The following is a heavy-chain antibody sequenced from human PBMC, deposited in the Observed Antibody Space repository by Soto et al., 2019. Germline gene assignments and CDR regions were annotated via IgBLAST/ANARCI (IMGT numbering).Heavy chain of an antibody. CDR1: GGSISSSSYY. V-gene: IGHV4-39*01. Sequence: SETLSLTCTVSGGSISSSSYYWGWIRQPPGKGLEWIGSIYYSGSTYYNPSLKSRVTISVDTSKNQFSLKLSSVTAADTAVYYCARQGPYCSSTSCYGGGGYGMDVWGQGTTVTVSS. CDR3: ARQGPYCSSTSCYGGGGYGMDV. D-gene: IGHD2-2*01. CDR2: IYYSGST. J-gene: IGHJ6*02.